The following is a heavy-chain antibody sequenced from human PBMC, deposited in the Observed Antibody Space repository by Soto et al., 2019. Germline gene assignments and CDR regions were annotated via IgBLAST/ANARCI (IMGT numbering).Heavy chain of an antibody. CDR3: ARDPGDL. V-gene: IGHV1-69*08. CDR2: IIPILGIA. Sequence: QVQLVQSGAEVKKPGSSVKVSCEASGGTFSSYTISWVRQAPGQGLEWMGRIIPILGIANYAQKFLGRVAITADTSTSTAYMELSSLSSEDTAVYYRARDPGDLWGQGTLVTVSS. CDR1: GGTFSSYT. J-gene: IGHJ5*02.